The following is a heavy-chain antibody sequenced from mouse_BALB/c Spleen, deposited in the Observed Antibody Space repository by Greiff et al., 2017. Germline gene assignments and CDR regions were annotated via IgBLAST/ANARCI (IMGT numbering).Heavy chain of an antibody. V-gene: IGHV5-4*02. CDR1: GFTFSDYY. CDR2: ISDGGSYT. CDR3: ARANYYGSSYYYAMDY. J-gene: IGHJ4*01. D-gene: IGHD1-1*01. Sequence: EVMLVESGGGLVKPGGSLKLSCAASGFTFSDYYMYWVRQTPEKRLEWVATISDGGSYTYYPDSVKGRFTISRDNAKNNLYLQMSSLKSEDTAMYYCARANYYGSSYYYAMDYWGQGTSVTVSS.